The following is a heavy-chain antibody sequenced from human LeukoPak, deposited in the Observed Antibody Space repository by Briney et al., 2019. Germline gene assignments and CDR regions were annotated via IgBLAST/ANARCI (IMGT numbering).Heavy chain of an antibody. CDR2: ISAFNGIT. Sequence: ASVKVSCKASGYILNTYAVNWVRQTPGQGLEWMGWISAFNGITGYTQNLQGRVTMTTDTSTSTAYMELRSLRSDDTAVYYCARVIYYGSGSYGVVPGTNWFDPWGQGTLVTVSS. D-gene: IGHD3-10*01. CDR1: GYILNTYA. CDR3: ARVIYYGSGSYGVVPGTNWFDP. V-gene: IGHV1-18*01. J-gene: IGHJ5*02.